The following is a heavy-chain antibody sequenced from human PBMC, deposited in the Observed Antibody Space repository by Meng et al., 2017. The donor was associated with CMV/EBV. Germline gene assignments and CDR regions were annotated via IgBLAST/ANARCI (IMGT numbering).Heavy chain of an antibody. CDR3: AFYPYGDPSY. Sequence: GESLKISCAASGFTFSSYAMHWVRQAPGKGLEWVAVISYDGSNKYYADSVKGQFTISRDNSKNTLYLQMNSLRAEDTAVYYCAFYPYGDPSYWGQGTLVPSPQ. CDR1: GFTFSSYA. CDR2: ISYDGSNK. V-gene: IGHV3-30*14. J-gene: IGHJ4*02. D-gene: IGHD4-17*01.